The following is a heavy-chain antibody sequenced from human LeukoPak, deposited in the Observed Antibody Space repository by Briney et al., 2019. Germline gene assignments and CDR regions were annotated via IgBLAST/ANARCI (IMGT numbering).Heavy chain of an antibody. V-gene: IGHV4-30-4*07. J-gene: IGHJ5*02. CDR1: GGSISSGGYS. D-gene: IGHD3-10*01. Sequence: PSETLSLTCAVSGGSISSGGYSWSWIRQPPGKGLEWIGYIYYSGSTYYNPSLKSRVTISVDTSKNQFSLKLSSVTAADTAVYYCTRGYGSDYNWFDPWGQGTLVTVSS. CDR3: TRGYGSDYNWFDP. CDR2: IYYSGST.